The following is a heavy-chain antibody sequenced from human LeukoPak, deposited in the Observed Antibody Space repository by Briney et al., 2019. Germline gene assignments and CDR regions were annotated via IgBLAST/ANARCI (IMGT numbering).Heavy chain of an antibody. J-gene: IGHJ4*02. D-gene: IGHD2-15*01. CDR3: ARVGNCSGGRCYSDYFEY. CDR2: IYYSGST. V-gene: IGHV4-59*01. Sequence: SETLSLTCTVSGGSISSYYWSWIRQPPGKGLEWIGYIYYSGSTNYNPSLKSRVTISVDTSNNQFSLNLSSVTCALTGVYYCARVGNCSGGRCYSDYFEYWGPGNLVTVSS. CDR1: GGSISSYY.